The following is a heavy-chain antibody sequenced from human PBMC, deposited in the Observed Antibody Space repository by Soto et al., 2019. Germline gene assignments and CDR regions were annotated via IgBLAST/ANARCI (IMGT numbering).Heavy chain of an antibody. CDR3: AKDLGYNWNPPVVDAFDI. Sequence: QVQLVESGGGVVQPGRSLRLSCAASGFTFSSYGMHWVRQAPGKGLEWVAVISYDGSNKYYADSVKGRFTISRDNSKNTLYLQMNSRRAEDTAVYYCAKDLGYNWNPPVVDAFDIWGQGTMVTVSS. CDR1: GFTFSSYG. D-gene: IGHD1-20*01. J-gene: IGHJ3*02. V-gene: IGHV3-30*18. CDR2: ISYDGSNK.